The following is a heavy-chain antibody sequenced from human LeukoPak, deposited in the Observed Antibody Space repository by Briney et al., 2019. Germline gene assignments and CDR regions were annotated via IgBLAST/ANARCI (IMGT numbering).Heavy chain of an antibody. Sequence: SETLSLTCTVSGGSISSYYWSWIRQPPGKGLEWIGYIYYSGSTNYNPSLKSRVTISVDTSKNQFSLKLSSVTAADTAVYYCARDRQSSNWFDPWGQGTLVTVSS. J-gene: IGHJ5*02. CDR3: ARDRQSSNWFDP. CDR2: IYYSGST. CDR1: GGSISSYY. V-gene: IGHV4-59*12.